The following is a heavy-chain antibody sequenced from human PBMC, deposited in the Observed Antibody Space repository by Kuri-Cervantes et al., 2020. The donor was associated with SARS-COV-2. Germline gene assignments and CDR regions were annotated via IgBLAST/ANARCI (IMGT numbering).Heavy chain of an antibody. CDR1: GFTFSSYS. J-gene: IGHJ6*02. D-gene: IGHD2-2*02. CDR3: ARDEVVVVPAAISGWYYYGMVV. Sequence: GSLRLSCAASGFTFSSYSMNWVRQAPGKGLEWVSSISSSSSYIYYADSAKGRFTISRDNAKNSLYLQMNSLRAEDTAVYYCARDEVVVVPAAISGWYYYGMVVWGQGTTVTVSS. CDR2: ISSSSSYI. V-gene: IGHV3-21*01.